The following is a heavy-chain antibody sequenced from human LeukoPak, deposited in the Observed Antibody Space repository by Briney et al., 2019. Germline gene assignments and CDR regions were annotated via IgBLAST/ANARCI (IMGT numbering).Heavy chain of an antibody. CDR3: AKDVGYCSSTTCYKPFDY. CDR2: FSGSGGST. V-gene: IGHV3-23*01. Sequence: PGGSLRLSCAASGFTFSNYAMSWVRQAPGKGLEWVSAFSGSGGSTYYADSVKGRFTISRDNSKNTLYLQMNSLRAEDTAVYYCAKDVGYCSSTTCYKPFDYWGQGTLVTVSP. CDR1: GFTFSNYA. J-gene: IGHJ4*02. D-gene: IGHD2-2*02.